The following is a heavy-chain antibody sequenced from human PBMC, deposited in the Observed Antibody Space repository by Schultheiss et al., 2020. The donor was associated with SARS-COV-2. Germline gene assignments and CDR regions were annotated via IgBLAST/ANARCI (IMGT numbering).Heavy chain of an antibody. CDR2: IYFTGIT. D-gene: IGHD4-11*01. Sequence: SETLSLTCSVSGSSITGFFWTWIRQPPGKGLDPIGNIYFTGITKYNPSLKSRVTISIDTSKNQFSLKLGSVTAADTAVYYCARRRQDTSAYSFFDSWGQGAQVTVSS. CDR1: GSSITGFF. CDR3: ARRRQDTSAYSFFDS. J-gene: IGHJ4*02. V-gene: IGHV4-59*01.